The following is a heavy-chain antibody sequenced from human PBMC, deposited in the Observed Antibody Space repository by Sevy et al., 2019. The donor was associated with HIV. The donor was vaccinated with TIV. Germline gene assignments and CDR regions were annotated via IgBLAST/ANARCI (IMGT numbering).Heavy chain of an antibody. CDR3: ARRGELLHAFDI. CDR1: GGSFSGYY. V-gene: IGHV4-34*01. CDR2: INHSGST. Sequence: SETLSLTCAVYGGSFSGYYWSWIRQPPGKGLEWIGEINHSGSTNYNPSLKSRVTISVDTSKNQFSLKLSSVTAADTAAYYCARRGELLHAFDIWGQGTMVTVSS. J-gene: IGHJ3*02. D-gene: IGHD1-26*01.